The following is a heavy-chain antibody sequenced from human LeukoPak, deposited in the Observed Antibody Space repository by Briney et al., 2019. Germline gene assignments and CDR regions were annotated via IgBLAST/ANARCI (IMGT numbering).Heavy chain of an antibody. CDR2: ISWNSGSI. J-gene: IGHJ4*02. V-gene: IGHV3-9*01. Sequence: PGGSLRLSCAASGFTFDDYAMHWVRQAPGKGLEWVSGISWNSGSIGYADSVKGRFTISRDNSENTLYLQMNSLRAEDTAVYYCARGRDYGRLDNWGQGILVTVSS. D-gene: IGHD4-17*01. CDR3: ARGRDYGRLDN. CDR1: GFTFDDYA.